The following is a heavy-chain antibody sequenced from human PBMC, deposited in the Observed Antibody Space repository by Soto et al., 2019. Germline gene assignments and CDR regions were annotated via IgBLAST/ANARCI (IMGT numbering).Heavy chain of an antibody. CDR1: GFTFSSYA. D-gene: IGHD2-15*01. J-gene: IGHJ3*02. CDR3: ANPAEGSCYGLECAFDI. Sequence: GGSLRLSCAASGFTFSSYAMSWVRQAPGKGLEWVSAISGSGGSTYYADSVKGRFTISRDNSKNTLYLQMNSLRAEDTAVYYCANPAEGSCYGLECAFDIWGQGTMVTVSS. V-gene: IGHV3-23*01. CDR2: ISGSGGST.